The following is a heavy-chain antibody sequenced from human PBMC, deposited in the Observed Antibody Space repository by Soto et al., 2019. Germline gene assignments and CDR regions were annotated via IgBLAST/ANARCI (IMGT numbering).Heavy chain of an antibody. CDR1: GFTFSSYA. D-gene: IGHD1-26*01. CDR3: ARDYRMNPFPHWFDP. J-gene: IGHJ5*02. V-gene: IGHV3-30-3*01. Sequence: GGSLRLSCAASGFTFSSYAMHWVRQAPGKGLEWVAVISYDGSNKYYADSVKGRFTISRDNSKNTLYLQMNSLRAEDTAVYYCARDYRMNPFPHWFDPWGQGTLVTVSS. CDR2: ISYDGSNK.